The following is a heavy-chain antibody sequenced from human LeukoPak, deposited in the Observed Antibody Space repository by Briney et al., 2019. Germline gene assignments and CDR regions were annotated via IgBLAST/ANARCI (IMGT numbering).Heavy chain of an antibody. V-gene: IGHV4-59*08. CDR2: IYYSGST. CDR3: ACNKRYYYYGMDV. J-gene: IGHJ6*02. CDR1: GGSISSYY. Sequence: SETLSLTCTVSGGSISSYYWCWIRQPPGKGLEWIGYIYYSGSTNYNPSLKSRVTISVDTSKNQFSLKLSSVTAADTAVYYCACNKRYYYYGMDVWGQGTTVTVSS. D-gene: IGHD1/OR15-1a*01.